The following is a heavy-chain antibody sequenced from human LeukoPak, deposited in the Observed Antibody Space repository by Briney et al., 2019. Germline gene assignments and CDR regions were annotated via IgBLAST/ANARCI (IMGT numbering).Heavy chain of an antibody. J-gene: IGHJ4*02. D-gene: IGHD3-16*02. V-gene: IGHV4-59*01. CDR1: GGSISSYY. CDR2: IYYSGST. CDR3: TRVIEYGSPYYFDY. Sequence: PSETLSLTCTVSGGSISSYYWSWIRQPPGKGLEWIGHIYYSGSTNYNPSLNSRVTISVDTSKNQFSLKLRSVTAADTAVYYCTRVIEYGSPYYFDYWGQGTLVTVSS.